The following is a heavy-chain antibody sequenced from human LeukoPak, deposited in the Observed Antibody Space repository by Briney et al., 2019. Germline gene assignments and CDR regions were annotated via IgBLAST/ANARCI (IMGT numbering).Heavy chain of an antibody. Sequence: GGPLRLSCAASGFTFSSYSMNWVRQAPGKGLEWVSSISSSSSYIYYADSVKGRFTISRDNAKNSLYLQMNSLRAEDTAVYYCARVEDYGYYDSSGYFDYWGQGTLVTVSS. D-gene: IGHD3-22*01. V-gene: IGHV3-21*01. CDR3: ARVEDYGYYDSSGYFDY. CDR2: ISSSSSYI. J-gene: IGHJ4*02. CDR1: GFTFSSYS.